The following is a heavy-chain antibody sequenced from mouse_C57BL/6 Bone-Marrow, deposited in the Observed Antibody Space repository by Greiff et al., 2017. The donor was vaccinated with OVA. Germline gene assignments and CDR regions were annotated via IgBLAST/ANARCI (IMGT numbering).Heavy chain of an antibody. D-gene: IGHD3-2*02. CDR2: IYPRSGNT. J-gene: IGHJ4*01. V-gene: IGHV1-81*01. CDR1: GYTFTSYG. Sequence: QVQLKESGAELARPGASVKLSCKASGYTFTSYGISWVKQRTGQGLEWIGEIYPRSGNTYYNEKFKGKATLTADKSSSTAYMELRSLTSEDSADYFCAREGLRLREAMDYWGQGTSVTVSS. CDR3: AREGLRLREAMDY.